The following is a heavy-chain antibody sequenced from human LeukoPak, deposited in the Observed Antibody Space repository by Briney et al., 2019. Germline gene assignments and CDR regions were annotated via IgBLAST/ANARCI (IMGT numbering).Heavy chain of an antibody. CDR2: TNSDGSDT. J-gene: IGHJ5*02. V-gene: IGHV3-74*01. CDR3: TSSGGSYYSWFDP. CDR1: GFTFSSYW. Sequence: QPGGSLRLSCAASGFTFSSYWMHWVRQAPGKGLVWVSRTNSDGSDTSYADSVRGRFTISRDNAKNTLYLQMNSLKTEDTAVYYCTSSGGSYYSWFDPWGQGTLVTVSS. D-gene: IGHD1-26*01.